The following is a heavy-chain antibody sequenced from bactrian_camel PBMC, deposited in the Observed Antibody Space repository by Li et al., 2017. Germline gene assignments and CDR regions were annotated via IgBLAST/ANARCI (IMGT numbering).Heavy chain of an antibody. CDR2: IYAPTGTT. Sequence: HVQLVESGGGSVQAGGSLRLSCAGSEVSFSRYWAWFRQAPGKAREGVAAIYAPTGTTHYADSVKGRFTTSQDNAKNTMYLEMNALKPEDTAKYFCAAEPAERWEECGYEYNYWGQGTQVTVS. J-gene: IGHJ4*01. CDR1: EVSFSRYW. CDR3: AAEPAERWEECGYEYNY. D-gene: IGHD7*01. V-gene: IGHV3S1*01.